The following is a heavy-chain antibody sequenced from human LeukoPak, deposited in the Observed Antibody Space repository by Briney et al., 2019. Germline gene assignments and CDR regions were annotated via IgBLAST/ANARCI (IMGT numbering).Heavy chain of an antibody. Sequence: SETLSLTCGVSGGSISDTNWWSWVRQPPGQGLEWIGEISLTGLTNYNPSLESRVSVSLDKSKNQLSLNLTSVTAADTAVYYCSRENGAFSPFGYWGQGTLVTVPS. J-gene: IGHJ4*02. V-gene: IGHV4-4*02. CDR2: ISLTGLT. CDR3: SRENGAFSPFGY. CDR1: GGSISDTNW. D-gene: IGHD2-8*01.